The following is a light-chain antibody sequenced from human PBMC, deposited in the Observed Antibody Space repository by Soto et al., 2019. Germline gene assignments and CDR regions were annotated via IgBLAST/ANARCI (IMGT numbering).Light chain of an antibody. CDR3: SSYTSSSTLV. CDR2: DVS. CDR1: SSDVGGYNY. V-gene: IGLV2-14*01. Sequence: QSVLTQPASVSGSPGQSITISRTGTSSDVGGYNYVSWYQQHPGKAPKFMIYDVSNRPSGVSNRFSGSKSVNTASLTISGLQAEDEADYYCSSYTSSSTLVFGGGTQLTVL. J-gene: IGLJ2*01.